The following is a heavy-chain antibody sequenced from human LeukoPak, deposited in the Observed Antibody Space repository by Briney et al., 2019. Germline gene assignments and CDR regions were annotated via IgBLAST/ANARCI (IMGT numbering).Heavy chain of an antibody. J-gene: IGHJ6*03. CDR3: YSGGVGAAGDGYYMDV. CDR2: INPDSGDT. V-gene: IGHV1-2*02. CDR1: GYTFTGYY. Sequence: ASVKVSCKASGYTFTGYYMHWVRQAPGQGLEWMGWINPDSGDTNYTQKLQDRVSITRDTSISTAYMELSRLRSDDTAVHYCYSGGVGAAGDGYYMDVWGKGTTVTVSS. D-gene: IGHD2-15*01.